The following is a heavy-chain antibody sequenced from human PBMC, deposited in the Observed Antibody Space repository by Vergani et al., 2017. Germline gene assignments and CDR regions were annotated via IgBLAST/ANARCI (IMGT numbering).Heavy chain of an antibody. Sequence: EVQLVQSGAEMKKPGATMKISCKVSGYTFTDHYMHWVKQAPGKGLEWMGLVDPEDGETIYAEKFKGRVTIAADTSTDTAPLELSSLRSEDTAVYYCATPQTVTTGGMEVWGQGTTVIVSS. CDR1: GYTFTDHY. CDR2: VDPEDGET. J-gene: IGHJ6*02. D-gene: IGHD4-17*01. V-gene: IGHV1-69-2*01. CDR3: ATPQTVTTGGMEV.